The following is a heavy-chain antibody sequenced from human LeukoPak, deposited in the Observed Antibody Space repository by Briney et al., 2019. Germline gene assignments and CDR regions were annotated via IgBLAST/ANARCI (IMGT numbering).Heavy chain of an antibody. CDR2: IYYSGST. D-gene: IGHD3-22*01. CDR1: GGSISSGGYS. CDR3: ARVGGMIVGGFDY. J-gene: IGHJ4*02. V-gene: IGHV4-30-4*07. Sequence: SQTLSLTCAVSGGSISSGGYSWSWIRQPPGKGLEWIGYIYYSGSTYYNPSLKSRVTISVDTSKNQFSLKLSSVTAADTAVYYCARVGGMIVGGFDYWGQGTLVTVSS.